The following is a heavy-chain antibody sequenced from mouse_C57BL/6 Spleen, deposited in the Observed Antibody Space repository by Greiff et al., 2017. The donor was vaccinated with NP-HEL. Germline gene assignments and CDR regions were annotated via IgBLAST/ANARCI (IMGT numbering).Heavy chain of an antibody. CDR1: GYTFTSYW. D-gene: IGHD1-1*01. V-gene: IGHV1-64*01. CDR2: IHPNSGST. Sequence: VQLQQSGAELVKPGASVKLSCKASGYTFTSYWMHWVKQRPGQGLEWIGMIHPNSGSTNYNEKFKSKATLTVDKSSSTAYMQLSSLTSEDSAVYYCAVGVITPLFDYWGQGTTLTVSS. J-gene: IGHJ2*01. CDR3: AVGVITPLFDY.